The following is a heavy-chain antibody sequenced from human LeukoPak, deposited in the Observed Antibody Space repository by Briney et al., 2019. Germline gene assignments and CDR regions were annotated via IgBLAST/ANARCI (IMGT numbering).Heavy chain of an antibody. CDR2: ISKDVTNK. Sequence: GGSLRLSCAASGFTFSNYAMNWVRQAPGKGLEWVAVISKDVTNKYYTDSVKGRFTISRDNPKNTLYLQMNSLRAEDTAVYFCAKESSGGPRAAFHIWGQGTMVTVSS. J-gene: IGHJ3*02. CDR1: GFTFSNYA. CDR3: AKESSGGPRAAFHI. D-gene: IGHD3-16*01. V-gene: IGHV3-30*18.